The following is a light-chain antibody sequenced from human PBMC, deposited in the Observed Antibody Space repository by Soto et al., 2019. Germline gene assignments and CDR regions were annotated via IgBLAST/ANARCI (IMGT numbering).Light chain of an antibody. CDR1: SGSIASNY. V-gene: IGLV6-57*03. CDR2: EDN. J-gene: IGLJ3*02. Sequence: NFMLTQPHSVSESPGKTVTISCTRSSGSIASNYVQWYQQRPGSAPTTVIHEDNQRPSGVPDRFSGSIDSSSNSASLTISGLKTEDEAYYYCQSYDGSTWVFGGGTKLTVL. CDR3: QSYDGSTWV.